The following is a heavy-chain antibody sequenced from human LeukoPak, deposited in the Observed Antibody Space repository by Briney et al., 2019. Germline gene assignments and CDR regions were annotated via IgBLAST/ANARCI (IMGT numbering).Heavy chain of an antibody. V-gene: IGHV1-69*04. CDR1: GGTFSSYA. CDR2: IIPIFGIA. J-gene: IGHJ4*02. CDR3: ARELRVRWFGESLDY. D-gene: IGHD3-10*01. Sequence: GSSVKVSCKASGGTFSSYAISWARQAPGQGLEWMGRIIPIFGIANYAQKFQGRVTITADKSTSTAYMDLSSLRSEDTAVYYCARELRVRWFGESLDYWGQGTLVTVSS.